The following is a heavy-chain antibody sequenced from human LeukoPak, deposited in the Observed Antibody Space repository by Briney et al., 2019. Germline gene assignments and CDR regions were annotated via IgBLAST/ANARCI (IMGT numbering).Heavy chain of an antibody. Sequence: GGSLRLSCAASGFTFSIYSVHWVRQAPGKGLEWVAVISYDGSNKYYADSVKGPFTIPTDNSTNTLYLQMNSLRAEDTAVYYCAKTRLAEDIVVVPAATDLDYWGQGTLVTVSS. D-gene: IGHD2-2*01. CDR3: AKTRLAEDIVVVPAATDLDY. CDR1: GFTFSIYS. CDR2: ISYDGSNK. V-gene: IGHV3-30*18. J-gene: IGHJ4*02.